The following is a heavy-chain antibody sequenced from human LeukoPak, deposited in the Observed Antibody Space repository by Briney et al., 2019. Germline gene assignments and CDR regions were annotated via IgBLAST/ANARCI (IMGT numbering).Heavy chain of an antibody. J-gene: IGHJ4*02. V-gene: IGHV3-74*01. CDR2: INGDGSST. CDR3: TRSFDS. CDR1: GFTFSNYW. Sequence: GGSLRLSRAASGFTFSNYWMHWVRHTPGKGLVWVSRINGDGSSTNYADSVKGRFTISRDNAKNTLYLQMNSLRAEDTAVYYCTRSFDSWGQGTLVTVSS.